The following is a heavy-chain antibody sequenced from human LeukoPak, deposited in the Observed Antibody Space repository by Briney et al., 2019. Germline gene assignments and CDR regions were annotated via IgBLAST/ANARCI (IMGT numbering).Heavy chain of an antibody. CDR3: ARDAAWAQYSSSFVVY. Sequence: ASVKVSCKASGYTFTSYGISWVRQAPGQGLEWMGWISAYNGNTNYAQKLQGRVTMTTDTSTSTAYVELRSLRSDDTAVYYCARDAAWAQYSSSFVVYWGQGTLVTVSS. CDR2: ISAYNGNT. J-gene: IGHJ4*02. CDR1: GYTFTSYG. V-gene: IGHV1-18*01. D-gene: IGHD6-6*01.